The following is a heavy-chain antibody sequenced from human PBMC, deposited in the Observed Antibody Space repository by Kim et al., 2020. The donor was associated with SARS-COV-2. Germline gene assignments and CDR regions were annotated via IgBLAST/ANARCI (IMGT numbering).Heavy chain of an antibody. D-gene: IGHD3-22*01. Sequence: SETLSLTCTVSGGSISSGGYYWSWIRQHPGKGLEWIGYIYYSGSTYYNPSLKSRVTISVDTSKNQFSLKLSSVTAADTAVYYCARDPVYYYDSSGYWGQGTMLAVSS. CDR1: GGSISSGGYY. V-gene: IGHV4-31*03. J-gene: IGHJ4*02. CDR3: ARDPVYYYDSSGY. CDR2: IYYSGST.